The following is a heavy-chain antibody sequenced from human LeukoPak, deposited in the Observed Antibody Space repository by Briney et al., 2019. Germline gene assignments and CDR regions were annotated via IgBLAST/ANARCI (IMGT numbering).Heavy chain of an antibody. CDR1: GFTFNDSY. Sequence: GGSLRLSCAAYGFTFNDSYMNWIRQAPGKGLEWVSDIRSSDGTLCYADSVKGRFTLCRDNAENSLFLQMNSLRAEDTAVYYCAKVGYYYDSSGYSGEVFDYWGQGTLVTVSS. J-gene: IGHJ4*02. CDR3: AKVGYYYDSSGYSGEVFDY. V-gene: IGHV3-11*01. CDR2: IRSSDGTL. D-gene: IGHD3-22*01.